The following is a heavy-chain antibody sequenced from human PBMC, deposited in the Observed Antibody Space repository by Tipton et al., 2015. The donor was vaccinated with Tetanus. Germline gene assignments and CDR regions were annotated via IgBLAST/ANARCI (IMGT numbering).Heavy chain of an antibody. V-gene: IGHV1-69*01. D-gene: IGHD1-14*01. J-gene: IGHJ4*02. CDR1: GGTFTNYA. CDR2: ITPIFGTT. CDR3: ARAPNRRSRAYDC. Sequence: QLAQSGSEVKKPGSSVKVSCKASGGTFTNYALSWVRQAPGQGLEWVGGITPIFGTTNSAPKFQGRVTITADESTNAAYMELSSLRSEDTAVYYCARAPNRRSRAYDCWGQGTQVTVSS.